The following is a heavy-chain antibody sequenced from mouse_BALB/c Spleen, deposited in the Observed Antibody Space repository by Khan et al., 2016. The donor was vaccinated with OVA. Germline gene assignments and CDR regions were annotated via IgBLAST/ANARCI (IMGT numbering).Heavy chain of an antibody. CDR2: IWGDGST. V-gene: IGHV2-6-7*01. CDR3: ARELRLGRFAY. D-gene: IGHD1-2*01. Sequence: VQLKESGPGLVAPSQSLSITCTVSGFSLTDYGLNWIRQPPGKGLEWLGMIWGDGSTDYNSALKSRLSISKDNSKSQVFLKMNSLQTDDTARFYCARELRLGRFAYWGQGTLVTVSA. CDR1: GFSLTDYG. J-gene: IGHJ3*01.